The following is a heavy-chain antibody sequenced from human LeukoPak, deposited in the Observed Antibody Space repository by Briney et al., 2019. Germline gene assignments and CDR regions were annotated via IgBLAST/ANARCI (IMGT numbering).Heavy chain of an antibody. CDR3: ARASVVVVPSYYYYAMDV. J-gene: IGHJ6*02. CDR1: GFTFSFYW. D-gene: IGHD2-2*01. CDR2: INSDGSST. V-gene: IGHV3-74*01. Sequence: PGGSLRLSCAASGFTFSFYWMHWVRQAPGKGLVWVSRINSDGSSTFYADSVKGRFTISRDNAKNTLYLQMNRLRVEDTAVYYCARASVVVVPSYYYYAMDVWGQGTTVTVSS.